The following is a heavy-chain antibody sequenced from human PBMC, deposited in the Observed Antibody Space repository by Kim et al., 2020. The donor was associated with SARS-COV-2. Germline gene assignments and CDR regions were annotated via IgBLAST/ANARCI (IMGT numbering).Heavy chain of an antibody. CDR2: IYYSGST. J-gene: IGHJ6*01. Sequence: SETRSLTCTVSGGSISSYYWSWIRQPPGKGLEWIGYIYYSGSTNYNPSLKSRVTISVDTSKNQFSLKLSSVTAADTAVYYCARDFTMVRGVIRREYYYG. D-gene: IGHD3-10*01. V-gene: IGHV4-59*01. CDR3: ARDFTMVRGVIRREYYYG. CDR1: GGSISSYY.